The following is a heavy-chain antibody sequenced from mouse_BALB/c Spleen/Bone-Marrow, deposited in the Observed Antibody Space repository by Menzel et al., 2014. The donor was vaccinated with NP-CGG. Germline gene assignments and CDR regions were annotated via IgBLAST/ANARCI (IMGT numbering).Heavy chain of an antibody. CDR3: AREGGMITTGLPY. D-gene: IGHD2-4*01. CDR2: IDPSNSET. Sequence: VNLVESGPELVRPGASMKMSCKASGYTFTSYWMHWVKQRPGQGLEWIGMIDPSNSETRLNQKYKDKATLNVDKSSNTAYTQLSSLTSEDSAVYYCAREGGMITTGLPYWGQGTLVTVSA. V-gene: IGHV1S127*01. J-gene: IGHJ3*01. CDR1: GYTFTSYW.